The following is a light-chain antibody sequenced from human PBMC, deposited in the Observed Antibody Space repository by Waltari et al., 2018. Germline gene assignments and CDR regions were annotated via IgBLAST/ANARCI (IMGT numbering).Light chain of an antibody. Sequence: DIVMTQSPDSLALSLDERATINCKSSRSVLYSSNNNNYLAWYQQKPRQPPKLLISWASTRESGVPDRFSGSGSGTDFTLTISSLQAEDVAVYYCHQYYDTPQTFGQGTKVEIK. J-gene: IGKJ1*01. V-gene: IGKV4-1*01. CDR2: WAS. CDR1: RSVLYSSNNNNY. CDR3: HQYYDTPQT.